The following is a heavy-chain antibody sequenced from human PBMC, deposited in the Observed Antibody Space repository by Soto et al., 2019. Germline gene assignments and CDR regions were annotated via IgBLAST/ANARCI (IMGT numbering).Heavy chain of an antibody. V-gene: IGHV3-30*18. CDR3: AKASDFSGYNMDV. Sequence: QVQLVESGGGVVQPGRSLRLSCEASGFIFRTYGMYWVRQGPGQGLEWLGVISHDGSKKYYVDSVKGRFTMSRDNSKNTLYLQMNSLRAEDTAVYYCAKASDFSGYNMDVWGRGTMVIVSS. J-gene: IGHJ6*02. CDR1: GFIFRTYG. D-gene: IGHD3-22*01. CDR2: ISHDGSKK.